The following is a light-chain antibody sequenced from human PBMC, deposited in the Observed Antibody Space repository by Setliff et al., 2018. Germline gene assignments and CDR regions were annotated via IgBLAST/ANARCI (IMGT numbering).Light chain of an antibody. CDR2: DVS. CDR3: NSYTGSSTEV. J-gene: IGLJ1*01. Sequence: QSALTQSASVSGFPGQSITISCTGTTSDVGGHNYVSWYQQHPGKAPKLMIYDVSNRPSGISNRFSGSKSGNTASLTISGLQAEDEADYYCNSYTGSSTEVFGTGTKVTVL. V-gene: IGLV2-14*03. CDR1: TSDVGGHNY.